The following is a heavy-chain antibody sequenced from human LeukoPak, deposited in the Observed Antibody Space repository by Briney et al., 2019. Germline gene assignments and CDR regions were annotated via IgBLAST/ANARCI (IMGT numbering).Heavy chain of an antibody. CDR3: APRVVGSAPFDY. J-gene: IGHJ4*02. Sequence: PGGSLRLSCAASGFTFSTYAMSWVRQAPGKGLEWGSAISGSTGRTYYADSVKGRFTISRDNSKNTLYLQMNNLRAEDTAVYYCAPRVVGSAPFDYWGQGTLVTVSS. D-gene: IGHD2-15*01. CDR1: GFTFSTYA. V-gene: IGHV3-23*01. CDR2: ISGSTGRT.